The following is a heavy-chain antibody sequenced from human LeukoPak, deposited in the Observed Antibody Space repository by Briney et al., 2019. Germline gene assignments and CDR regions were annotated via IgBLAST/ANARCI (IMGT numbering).Heavy chain of an antibody. Sequence: GGSLRLSCAASGFTFSSKWMQWVRQAPGKGLVWVSRSHKDGSSTIYADSVKGRYTISRDNAKNTLYLQMNSLRAEDTAMYYCAREAYGSGNYYSDYWGQGTLVTVSS. CDR3: AREAYGSGNYYSDY. D-gene: IGHD3-10*01. J-gene: IGHJ4*02. V-gene: IGHV3-74*01. CDR1: GFTFSSKW. CDR2: SHKDGSST.